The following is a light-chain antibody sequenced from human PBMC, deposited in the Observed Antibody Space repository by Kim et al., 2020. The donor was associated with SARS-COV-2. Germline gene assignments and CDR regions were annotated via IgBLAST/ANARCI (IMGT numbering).Light chain of an antibody. CDR3: NSRDTSGTHHVV. CDR1: SLRSYY. CDR2: GKN. J-gene: IGLJ2*01. V-gene: IGLV3-19*01. Sequence: SSELTQDPAVSVALGQTVRITCQGDSLRSYYASWYQQKPGQAPVLVIYGKNNRPSGIPDRFSGSSSGNTASLTITGAQAEDEADYYFNSRDTSGTHHVVF.